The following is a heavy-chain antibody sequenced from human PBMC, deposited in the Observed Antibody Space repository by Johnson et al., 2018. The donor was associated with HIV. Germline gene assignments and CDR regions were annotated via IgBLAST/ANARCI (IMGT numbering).Heavy chain of an antibody. CDR1: GFTFSTYL. D-gene: IGHD2-21*01. Sequence: VQLVESGGGLVQPGGSLRLSCAASGFTFSTYLMNWVRQAPGKGLVWVSRLNSDGSRTDYADSVKGRFTISRDNAKNTLYLQMNSLRAEDTAVYYCTRGRHSLDAFDVWGQGTMVTVSS. J-gene: IGHJ3*01. CDR2: LNSDGSRT. CDR3: TRGRHSLDAFDV. V-gene: IGHV3-74*02.